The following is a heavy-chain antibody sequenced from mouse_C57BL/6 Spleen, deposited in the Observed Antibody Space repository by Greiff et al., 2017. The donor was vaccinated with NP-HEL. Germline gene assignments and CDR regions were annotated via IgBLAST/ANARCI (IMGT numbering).Heavy chain of an antibody. CDR2: IDPENGDT. D-gene: IGHD2-3*01. V-gene: IGHV14-4*01. Sequence: EVQLQQSGAELVRPGASVKLSCTASGFNIKDDYMHWVKQRPEQGLEWIGWIDPENGDTEYASKFQGKATITADTSSNTAYLQLSSLTSEDTAVYYCTTLDGYYVGAMDYWGQGTSVTVSS. J-gene: IGHJ4*01. CDR1: GFNIKDDY. CDR3: TTLDGYYVGAMDY.